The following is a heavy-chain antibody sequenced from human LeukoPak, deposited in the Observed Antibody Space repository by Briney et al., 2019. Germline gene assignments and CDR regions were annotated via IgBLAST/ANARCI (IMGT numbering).Heavy chain of an antibody. CDR3: ARDVPHNWFDT. CDR2: TNSDGGGA. Sequence: GGSLRLSCVASGFSFSKSSMLWFRQAPGKGLEWVSRTNSDGGGAIYADSVKGRFTVSRDNAKNTLYLQMNSLRAEDTAVYYCARDVPHNWFDTWGQGTLVTVSS. CDR1: GFSFSKSS. J-gene: IGHJ5*02. V-gene: IGHV3-74*01.